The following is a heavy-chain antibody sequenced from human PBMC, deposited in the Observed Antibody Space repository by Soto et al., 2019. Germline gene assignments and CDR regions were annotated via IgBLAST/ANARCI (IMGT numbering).Heavy chain of an antibody. V-gene: IGHV3-15*07. CDR2: IKSKTDGGTT. D-gene: IGHD3-10*01. CDR1: GFTFSNAW. Sequence: EVQLVESGGGLVKPGGSLRLSCAASGFTFSNAWMNWVRQAPGKGLEWVGRIKSKTDGGTTDYAATVKGRFTISRDDANSSLSLEMNSLRTGDTAVYYCTRHRDGCGWLIYFDYYGGMAVWGQGTT. J-gene: IGHJ6*02. CDR3: TRHRDGCGWLIYFDYYGGMAV.